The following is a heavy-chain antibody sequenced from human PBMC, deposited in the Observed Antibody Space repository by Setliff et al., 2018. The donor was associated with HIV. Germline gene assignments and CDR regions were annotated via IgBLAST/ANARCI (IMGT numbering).Heavy chain of an antibody. CDR2: INPSGGST. V-gene: IGHV1-46*01. CDR3: ARVRVVRGDQAYYYYYXYXXDV. Sequence: VQXXPGXXLXWMGRINPSGGSTSYAQKFQGRVTMTRDTSTSXXXMELSSLRSEDTAVYYCARVRVVRGDQAYYYYYXYXXDVXXXGTTVTVSS. D-gene: IGHD3-10*01. J-gene: IGHJ6*01.